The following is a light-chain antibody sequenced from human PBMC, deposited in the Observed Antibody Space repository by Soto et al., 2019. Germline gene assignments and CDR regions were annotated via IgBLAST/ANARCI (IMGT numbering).Light chain of an antibody. CDR3: QQYEDLPLT. Sequence: DIQLTQSPSSLSASVGDRVTITCQASQDINNYLNGYQQKPGKAPKLLIFDASSVETGVPSRFRGSGSGIYFSFSSGRLGPEDFATYHCQQYEDLPLTFGGGTRVELK. CDR2: DAS. CDR1: QDINNY. J-gene: IGKJ4*01. V-gene: IGKV1-33*01.